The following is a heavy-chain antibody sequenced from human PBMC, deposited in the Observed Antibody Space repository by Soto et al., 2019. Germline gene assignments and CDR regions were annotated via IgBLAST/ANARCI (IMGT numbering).Heavy chain of an antibody. CDR1: GDSVSSTSAS. CDR2: TYYRSKRTN. D-gene: IGHD6-6*01. CDR3: VRGYSRSFDY. V-gene: IGHV6-1*01. Sequence: QVQLQQSGPGLVKPSQTLSLTCAISGDSVSSTSASWNWIRQSPSRGLEWLGRTYYRSKRTNDYAVSAKSRITINPETSRNQFSLQLSSVTSEETVMYYCVRGYSRSFDYWGQGTLVNVSS. J-gene: IGHJ1*01.